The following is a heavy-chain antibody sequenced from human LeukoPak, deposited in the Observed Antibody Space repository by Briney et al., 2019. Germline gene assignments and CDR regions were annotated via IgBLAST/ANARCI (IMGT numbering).Heavy chain of an antibody. J-gene: IGHJ4*02. CDR3: ARDTPYYYDSSGYYGAMTYYFDY. CDR2: IYSGGST. V-gene: IGHV3-53*01. Sequence: GGSLRLSCAASGFTVSSNYMSWVRQAPGKGLEWVSVIYSGGSTYYADSVKGRFTISRDNSKNTLYLQMNSLRAEDTAVYYCARDTPYYYDSSGYYGAMTYYFDYWGQGTLVTVSS. D-gene: IGHD3-22*01. CDR1: GFTVSSNY.